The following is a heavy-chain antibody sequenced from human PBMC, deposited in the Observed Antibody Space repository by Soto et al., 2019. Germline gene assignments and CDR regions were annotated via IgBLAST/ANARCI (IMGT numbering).Heavy chain of an antibody. CDR3: ARVAGPSPDYYYHYYMDV. CDR1: GFTFSSYS. V-gene: IGHV3-48*01. CDR2: ISSSSSTI. J-gene: IGHJ6*03. Sequence: GSLRLSCAASGFTFSSYSMNWVRQAPGKGLEWVSYISSSSSTIYYADSVKGRFTISRDNAKNSLYLQMNSLRAEDTAVYYCARVAGPSPDYYYHYYMDVWGKGTTVTVSS.